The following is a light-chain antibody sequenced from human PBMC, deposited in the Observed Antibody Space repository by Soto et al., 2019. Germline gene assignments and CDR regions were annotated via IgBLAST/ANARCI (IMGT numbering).Light chain of an antibody. CDR3: AAWDDSLSGVV. Sequence: QSVLTQPPSASGTPGQRVTISCSGSSSNIGSNYVYWYQQLPGTVPQLLIYRNSDRPSGVPDRFSGSKSGTSASLAISGLRSEDEADYDCAAWDDSLSGVVFGGGTKLTVL. CDR1: SSNIGSNY. J-gene: IGLJ2*01. V-gene: IGLV1-47*01. CDR2: RNS.